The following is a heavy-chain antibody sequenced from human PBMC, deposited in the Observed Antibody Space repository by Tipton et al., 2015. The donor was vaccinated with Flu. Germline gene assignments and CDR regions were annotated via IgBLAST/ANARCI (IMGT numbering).Heavy chain of an antibody. J-gene: IGHJ6*02. D-gene: IGHD2-2*01. V-gene: IGHV3-11*01. CDR2: ISSSGSTI. CDR1: GFTFSDYY. Sequence: SLRLSCAASGFTFSDYYMSWIRQAPGKGLEWVSYISSSGSTIYYADSVKGRFTISRDNAKNSLYLQMNSLRAEDTAVYYCAREGGGYCSSTSCYAYYYYYGMDVWGQGP. CDR3: AREGGGYCSSTSCYAYYYYYGMDV.